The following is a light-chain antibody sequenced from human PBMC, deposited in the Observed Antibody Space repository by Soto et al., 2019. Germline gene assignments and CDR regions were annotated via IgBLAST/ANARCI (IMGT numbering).Light chain of an antibody. V-gene: IGKV3-20*01. CDR3: HQYDTWT. J-gene: IGKJ1*01. CDR1: QSFNSIY. Sequence: DIVLTQSPGTLSLSPVDRATLSCRASQSFNSIYLAWYQQKPGPAPRLHIYGASSSATRIPDRFSGSGSETDFTLTSSRPEHDDSDEYQHHQYDTWTFGQGTKVDIK. CDR2: GAS.